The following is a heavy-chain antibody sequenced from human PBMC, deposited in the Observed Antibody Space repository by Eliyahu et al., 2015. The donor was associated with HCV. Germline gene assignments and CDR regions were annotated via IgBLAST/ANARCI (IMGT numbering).Heavy chain of an antibody. Sequence: QVQLQESGPGLVKPSETLSLTCTVSGGXXPTYYWSWXRQAPGXGLEWIXYXHYSGSTNYNPSLRSRVTISIDTXKNQFSLKVTSVTAADTAMYYCASGGGGIAVTGTGGWFDPWGQGTLVTVSS. D-gene: IGHD6-19*01. CDR2: XHYSGST. CDR3: ASGGGGIAVTGTGGWFDP. CDR1: GGXXPTYY. J-gene: IGHJ5*02. V-gene: IGHV4-59*01.